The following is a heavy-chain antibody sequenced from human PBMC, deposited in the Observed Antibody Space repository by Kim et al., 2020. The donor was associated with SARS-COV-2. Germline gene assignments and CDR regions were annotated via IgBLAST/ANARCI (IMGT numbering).Heavy chain of an antibody. CDR3: AKGAAADPYGMDV. V-gene: IGHV4-31*02. Sequence: YNPSRKSRVTISVDTSKNQFSLKLSSVTAADTAVYYCAKGAAADPYGMDVWGQGTTVTVSS. J-gene: IGHJ6*02. D-gene: IGHD6-13*01.